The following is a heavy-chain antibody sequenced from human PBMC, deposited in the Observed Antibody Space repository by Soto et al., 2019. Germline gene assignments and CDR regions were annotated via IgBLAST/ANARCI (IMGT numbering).Heavy chain of an antibody. CDR3: AMGDSTECSNGVCSFFYDHDMDV. CDR2: INPKSGGT. D-gene: IGHD2-8*01. V-gene: IGHV1-2*04. CDR1: GYSFTDYH. Sequence: ASVKVSCKASGYSFTDYHIHWVRQAPGQGLEWLGRINPKSGGTSTAQKFQGWVTMTTDTSISTASMELTTLTSDDTAIYYCAMGDSTECSNGVCSFFYDHDMDVWGQGTTVTVSS. J-gene: IGHJ6*02.